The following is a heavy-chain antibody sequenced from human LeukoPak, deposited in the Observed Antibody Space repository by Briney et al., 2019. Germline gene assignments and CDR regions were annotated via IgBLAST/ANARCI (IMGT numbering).Heavy chain of an antibody. D-gene: IGHD3-22*01. CDR3: ARDSWYYDSSGYPDY. V-gene: IGHV3-30*02. CDR1: GFTFSSYG. Sequence: QPGGSLRLSCAASGFTFSSYGMHWVRQAPGKGLEWVAFIRYDGSNKYYADSVKGRFTISRDNSKNTLYLQMNGLRAEDTAVYYCARDSWYYDSSGYPDYWGQGTLVTVSS. J-gene: IGHJ4*02. CDR2: IRYDGSNK.